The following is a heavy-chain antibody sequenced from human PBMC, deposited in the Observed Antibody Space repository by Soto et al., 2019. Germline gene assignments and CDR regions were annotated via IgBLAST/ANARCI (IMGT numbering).Heavy chain of an antibody. CDR2: INHSGST. V-gene: IGHV4-34*01. CDR3: ARGPTSTSGCPTFDP. J-gene: IGHJ5*02. D-gene: IGHD6-19*01. Sequence: QVQLQQWGAGLLKPSETLSLTCAVYGGSFSGYYWSWIRQPPGKGLEWIGEINHSGSTNYNPSLKSRVTISVDTSKNQFSLKLSSVTAADTAVYYCARGPTSTSGCPTFDPWGQGTLVTVSS. CDR1: GGSFSGYY.